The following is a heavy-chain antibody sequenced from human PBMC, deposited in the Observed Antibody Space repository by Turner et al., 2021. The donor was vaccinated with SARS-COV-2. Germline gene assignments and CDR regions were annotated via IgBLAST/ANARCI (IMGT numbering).Heavy chain of an antibody. V-gene: IGHV3-33*05. Sequence: QVQLVEPGGGVVQPGRSLRLSCAASGFTFSSHGMHWVRQAPGKGLEWVAVILYDGSFKYYGDSVKGRFTISRDNSKNTLYLQMNSLRAEDTAVYYCARDYSSSSYLVSWFDPWGQGTLVTVSS. CDR3: ARDYSSSSYLVSWFDP. J-gene: IGHJ5*02. CDR1: GFTFSSHG. CDR2: ILYDGSFK. D-gene: IGHD6-6*01.